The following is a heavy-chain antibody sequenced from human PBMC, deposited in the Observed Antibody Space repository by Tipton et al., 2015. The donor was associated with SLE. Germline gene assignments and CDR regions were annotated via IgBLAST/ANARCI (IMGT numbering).Heavy chain of an antibody. CDR2: IYYSGTT. CDR3: ARVSGVWSGYRSLDY. CDR1: GGSTSSSNYY. Sequence: GLVKPSETLSLTCAVSGGSTSSSNYYWVWIRQPPGKGLEWIGTIYYSGTTYYNPSLQSRVTVSVGTSKNQFSLNLSSVTAADTAVYYCARVSGVWSGYRSLDYWGQGTLVIVSS. J-gene: IGHJ4*02. V-gene: IGHV4-39*07. D-gene: IGHD3-3*01.